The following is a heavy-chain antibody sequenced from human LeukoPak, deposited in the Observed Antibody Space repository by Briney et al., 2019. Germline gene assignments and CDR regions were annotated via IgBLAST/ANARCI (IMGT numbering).Heavy chain of an antibody. J-gene: IGHJ4*02. CDR3: ARLGTFGEFAFDY. CDR1: GFTFSSYA. V-gene: IGHV3-23*01. Sequence: GGSLRLSCAASGFTFSSYAMSWVRQAPGKGLEWVSAICCSGGSTYYADSVKGRFTISRDNSKNTLYLQMNSLRAEDTAVYYCARLGTFGEFAFDYWGQGTLVTVFS. D-gene: IGHD3-10*01. CDR2: ICCSGGST.